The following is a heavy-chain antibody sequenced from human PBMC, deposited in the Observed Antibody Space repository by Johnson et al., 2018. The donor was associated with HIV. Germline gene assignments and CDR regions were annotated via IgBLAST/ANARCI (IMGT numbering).Heavy chain of an antibody. CDR2: IKSKTDGGTT. D-gene: IGHD6-19*01. CDR1: GFTFTNAW. CDR3: TVDPGWDPDAFDV. V-gene: IGHV3-15*01. Sequence: VQLVESVGGLVKPGGSLRLSCAASGFTFTNAWMTWVHQAPGKGLEWVGRIKSKTDGGTTDYAAPVKGRFTISSNDSENTVYLQMDSLRTEDTAVYYCTVDPGWDPDAFDVWGQGTMVTVSS. J-gene: IGHJ3*01.